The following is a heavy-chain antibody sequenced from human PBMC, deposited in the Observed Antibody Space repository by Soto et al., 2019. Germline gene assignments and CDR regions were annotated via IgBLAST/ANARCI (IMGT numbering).Heavy chain of an antibody. Sequence: GESLKISYKGPGYSFTTYWIGWVLQIHGKGLEWMAIIYPGESDTRYSPSCQGQGTISADKSISTAYLKWSSLKTSDTAMYYCATTAEVRGAIRAPAHYWGQGTLVTVSS. CDR1: GYSFTTYW. CDR3: ATTAEVRGAIRAPAHY. J-gene: IGHJ4*02. V-gene: IGHV5-51*01. CDR2: IYPGESDT. D-gene: IGHD3-10*01.